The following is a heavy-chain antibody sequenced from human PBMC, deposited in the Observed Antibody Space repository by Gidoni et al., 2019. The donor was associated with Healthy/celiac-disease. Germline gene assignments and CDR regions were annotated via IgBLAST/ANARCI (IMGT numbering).Heavy chain of an antibody. CDR2: IRSKAYGGTT. CDR3: TRVWDSGRDGYNLGAFDI. CDR1: GSTLGDYA. D-gene: IGHD5-12*01. V-gene: IGHV3-49*03. Sequence: EVQLVESGGGLVQPGRSLRLACTASGSTLGDYALSWFRQAPGKGLECVGFIRSKAYGGTTEYAASVKGRFTISRDDSKSIAYLQMNSLKTEDTAVYYCTRVWDSGRDGYNLGAFDIWGQGTMVTVSS. J-gene: IGHJ3*02.